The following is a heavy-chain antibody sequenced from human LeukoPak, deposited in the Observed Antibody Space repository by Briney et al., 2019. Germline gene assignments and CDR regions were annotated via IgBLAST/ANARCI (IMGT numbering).Heavy chain of an antibody. CDR2: ISAYNGNT. Sequence: ASVKVSCKASGYTFTSYGISWVRQAPGQGLEWMGWISAYNGNTHYAQKLQGRVTMTTDTSTSTAYMELRSLRTDDTAVYYCARAGSCTSSSCYRPNYYYFYMHVWGKGTTVTVSS. J-gene: IGHJ6*03. V-gene: IGHV1-18*01. CDR1: GYTFTSYG. D-gene: IGHD2-2*01. CDR3: ARAGSCTSSSCYRPNYYYFYMHV.